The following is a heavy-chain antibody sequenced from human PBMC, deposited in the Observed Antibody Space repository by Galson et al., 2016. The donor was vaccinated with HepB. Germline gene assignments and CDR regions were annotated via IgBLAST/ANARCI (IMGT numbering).Heavy chain of an antibody. D-gene: IGHD6-19*01. V-gene: IGHV3-9*01. CDR2: VNWNARSI. J-gene: IGHJ5*02. CDR1: GFKLDDYA. Sequence: LRLSCAASGFKLDDYAMHWVRQAPGKGLEWVSSVNWNARSIAYADSVQGRFTISRDNAKRSLSLQMNSLRAEDTAVYFCARDPHASGWAAYYFDAWGQGTLVTVSS. CDR3: ARDPHASGWAAYYFDA.